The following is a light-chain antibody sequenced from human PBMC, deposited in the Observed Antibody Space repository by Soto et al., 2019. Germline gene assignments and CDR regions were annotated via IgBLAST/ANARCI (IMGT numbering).Light chain of an antibody. CDR2: AAS. Sequence: DITLTHSQASLSASLCERVPINCRASQTISGYLNWYQQKPGKAPELLIYAASYLGNGVPSRFSGSGSGTYFTLTISRLQPEDLATYYCQQSYTTPLTFGGGTKVDIK. CDR1: QTISGY. V-gene: IGKV1-39*01. CDR3: QQSYTTPLT. J-gene: IGKJ4*01.